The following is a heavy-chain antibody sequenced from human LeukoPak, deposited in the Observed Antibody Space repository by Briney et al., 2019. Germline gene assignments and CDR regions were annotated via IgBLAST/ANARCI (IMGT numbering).Heavy chain of an antibody. J-gene: IGHJ4*02. Sequence: GGSLRLSCEASGLTFSSHGMSWVCQAPGQGLQRVSAITGDGTTRYYADSVTVRFTISRANSKNMLYLQMSSLSAEDTAVFYCAKMQGYFDYWGQGTLVPVSS. CDR3: AKMQGYFDY. V-gene: IGHV3-23*01. CDR2: ITGDGTTR. CDR1: GLTFSSHG.